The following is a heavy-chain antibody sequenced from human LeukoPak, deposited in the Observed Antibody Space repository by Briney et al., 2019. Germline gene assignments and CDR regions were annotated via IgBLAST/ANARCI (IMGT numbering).Heavy chain of an antibody. CDR1: GFTFSSYG. CDR2: IRYDGSNK. V-gene: IGHV3-30*02. J-gene: IGHJ5*02. Sequence: GGSLRLSCAASGFTFSSYGMHWVRQAPGTGLEWVAFIRYDGSNKYYADSVKGRFTISRDNSKNTLYLQMNSLRAEDTAVYYCATRITMIVVAGGRFDPWGQGTLVTVSS. CDR3: ATRITMIVVAGGRFDP. D-gene: IGHD3-22*01.